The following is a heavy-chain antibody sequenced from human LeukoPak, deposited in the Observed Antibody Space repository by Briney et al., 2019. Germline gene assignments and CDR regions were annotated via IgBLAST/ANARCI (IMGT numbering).Heavy chain of an antibody. J-gene: IGHJ5*02. CDR2: ISGSGGTT. Sequence: WIRQPPGKGLEWVSGISGSGGTTYYADSVKGRFTISRDNSKNTLYLQMNSLRAEDTAVYYCAKDPRPWGQGTLVTVSS. V-gene: IGHV3-23*01. CDR3: AKDPRP.